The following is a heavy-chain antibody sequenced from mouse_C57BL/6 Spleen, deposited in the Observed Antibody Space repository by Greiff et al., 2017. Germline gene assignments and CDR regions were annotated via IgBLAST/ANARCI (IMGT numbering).Heavy chain of an antibody. D-gene: IGHD2-4*01. CDR3: ARSPDYDDAMDY. Sequence: EVKLMESGGGLVKPGGSLKLSCAASGFTFSDYGMHWVRQAPEKGLEWVAYISSGSSTIYYADTVKGRFTISRDNAKNTLFLQMTSLRSEDTAMYYCARSPDYDDAMDYWGQGTSVTVSS. CDR2: ISSGSSTI. V-gene: IGHV5-17*01. J-gene: IGHJ4*01. CDR1: GFTFSDYG.